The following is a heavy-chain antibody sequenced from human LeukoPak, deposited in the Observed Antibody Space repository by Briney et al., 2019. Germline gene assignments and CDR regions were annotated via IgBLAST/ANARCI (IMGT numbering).Heavy chain of an antibody. CDR1: GFTFSSYS. V-gene: IGHV3-48*01. CDR3: ARDGWFGDYNWFDP. Sequence: PGESLRLSCAASGFTFSSYSMNWVRQAPGKGLEWISYISSASNTIYYADSVKGRFTISRDNAKNSVYLQMNSLRAEDTAMYYCARDGWFGDYNWFDPWGQGILVTVSS. CDR2: ISSASNTI. D-gene: IGHD3-10*01. J-gene: IGHJ5*02.